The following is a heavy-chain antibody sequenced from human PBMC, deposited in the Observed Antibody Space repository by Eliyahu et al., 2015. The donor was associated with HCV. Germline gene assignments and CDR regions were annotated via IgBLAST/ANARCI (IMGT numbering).Heavy chain of an antibody. Sequence: EVQLVESGGGLVQPGGSLRLSCAVSGFTVSSNYMXWVRQAPGKGLEWVSVIYSGGRTYYADSVKGRFIISRHNSKNTLYLQMDSLRPEDTAVYYCARPLSYLDAFDIWGQGTMVTVSS. CDR2: IYSGGRT. V-gene: IGHV3-53*04. CDR1: GFTVSSNY. CDR3: ARPLSYLDAFDI. J-gene: IGHJ3*02. D-gene: IGHD2/OR15-2a*01.